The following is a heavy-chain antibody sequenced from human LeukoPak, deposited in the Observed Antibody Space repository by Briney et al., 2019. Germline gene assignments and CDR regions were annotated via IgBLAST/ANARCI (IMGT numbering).Heavy chain of an antibody. D-gene: IGHD6-19*01. CDR3: ARWYSSGWAFDY. CDR1: GGTISSYY. Sequence: SETLSLTCAVSGGTISSYYWNWIRQPPGKGLEWIGYIHYSGSTKYNPSLKSRVTISVDTSKNQFSLKLSSVTAADTAVYYCARWYSSGWAFDYWGQGTLVTVSS. V-gene: IGHV4-59*08. CDR2: IHYSGST. J-gene: IGHJ4*02.